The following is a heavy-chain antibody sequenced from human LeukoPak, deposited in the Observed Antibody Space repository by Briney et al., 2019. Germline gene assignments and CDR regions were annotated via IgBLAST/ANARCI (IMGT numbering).Heavy chain of an antibody. CDR3: ARPLPHYGGDTVLDF. CDR2: ISGSDGST. V-gene: IGHV3-23*01. J-gene: IGHJ4*02. D-gene: IGHD2-21*02. Sequence: PGGSLRLSCAASVFTLRTYAMSSVRQAPGKGLEWVSAISGSDGSTYYADSVKGRFPISRNDSKTTLSLQLNSLRVEDTAVYYWARPLPHYGGDTVLDFWGQGTPVTVSS. CDR1: VFTLRTYA.